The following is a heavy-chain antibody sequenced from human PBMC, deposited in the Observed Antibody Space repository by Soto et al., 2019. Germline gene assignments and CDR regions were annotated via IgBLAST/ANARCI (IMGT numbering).Heavy chain of an antibody. CDR2: MNPNSGNT. CDR3: ARASPTTTVTKRPLRYYYMDV. Sequence: EASVKVSCKASGYTFTSYDINWVRQATGQGLEWMGWMNPNSGNTGYAQKFQGRVTMTRNTSISTAYMELSSLRSEDTAVYYCARASPTTTVTKRPLRYYYMDVWGKGTTVTVSS. D-gene: IGHD4-4*01. CDR1: GYTFTSYD. V-gene: IGHV1-8*01. J-gene: IGHJ6*03.